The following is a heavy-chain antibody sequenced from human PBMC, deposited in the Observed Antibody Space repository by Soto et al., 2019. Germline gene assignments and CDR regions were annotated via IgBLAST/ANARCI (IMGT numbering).Heavy chain of an antibody. D-gene: IGHD2-2*01. J-gene: IGHJ3*02. V-gene: IGHV3-23*01. Sequence: GGSLRLSCAASGFTFSSYAMSWVRQAPGKGLEWVSAISGSGGSTYYADSVKGRFTISRDNSKNTLYLQMNSLRAEDTAVYYCAKVGYCSSTSCYWLSAFDIWGQGTMVTVSS. CDR3: AKVGYCSSTSCYWLSAFDI. CDR1: GFTFSSYA. CDR2: ISGSGGST.